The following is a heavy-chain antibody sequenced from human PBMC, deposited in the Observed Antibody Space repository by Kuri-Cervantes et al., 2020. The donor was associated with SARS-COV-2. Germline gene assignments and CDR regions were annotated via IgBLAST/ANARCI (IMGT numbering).Heavy chain of an antibody. CDR1: GGSISSGGYY. D-gene: IGHD4-17*01. Sequence: SETLSLTCTVSGGSISSGGYYWSWVRQHPGRGPEWIGYVYYNGNTFYSPSLKSRVTMSIDTSGNQFSLRLSSVTAADTAVYYCARGGTTVPTSGAFDFWGQGTLVTVSS. J-gene: IGHJ3*01. CDR2: VYYNGNT. CDR3: ARGGTTVPTSGAFDF. V-gene: IGHV4-31*03.